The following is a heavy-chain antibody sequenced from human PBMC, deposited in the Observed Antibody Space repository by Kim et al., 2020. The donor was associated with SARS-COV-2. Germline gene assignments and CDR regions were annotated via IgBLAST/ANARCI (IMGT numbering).Heavy chain of an antibody. CDR3: ARPAGGFGYRLDY. Sequence: SVKVSCKVFGETFSSYNINWVRQAPGQGLEWMGRIIPMVGIPDYAQKFQGRVTITADRSTSTAYMDVSSLTSEDTAAYYCARPAGGFGYRLDYWGLGTL. J-gene: IGHJ4*02. D-gene: IGHD3-10*01. CDR2: IIPMVGIP. V-gene: IGHV1-69*02. CDR1: GETFSSYN.